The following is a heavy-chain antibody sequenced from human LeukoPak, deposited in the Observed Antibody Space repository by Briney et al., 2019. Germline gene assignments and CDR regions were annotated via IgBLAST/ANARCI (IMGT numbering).Heavy chain of an antibody. V-gene: IGHV4-59*01. J-gene: IGHJ4*02. D-gene: IGHD3-22*01. CDR1: GGSISRYY. Sequence: KPSETLSLTCTVSGGSISRYYWSWIRQPPGKGLEWIGYIYYSGSTNYNSSLRSRVTISVDTSKNQFSLKLRSVTAADTAVYYCARVTGYMIEDYFDYWGQGTLVTVSS. CDR3: ARVTGYMIEDYFDY. CDR2: IYYSGST.